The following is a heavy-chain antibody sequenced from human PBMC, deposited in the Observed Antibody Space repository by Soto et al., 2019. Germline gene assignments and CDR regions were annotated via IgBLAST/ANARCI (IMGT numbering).Heavy chain of an antibody. D-gene: IGHD3-16*02. J-gene: IGHJ4*02. V-gene: IGHV1-18*01. Sequence: ASVKVSCKASGYTFTSYGMSWVRQAPGQGLEWMGWISAYNGNTNYAPKLQGRDTMNTDTSTSTVYMELRSLRADDTAVYYCARDFISPLYDYIWGSYRSAFDYWGQGTLVTVSS. CDR1: GYTFTSYG. CDR3: ARDFISPLYDYIWGSYRSAFDY. CDR2: ISAYNGNT.